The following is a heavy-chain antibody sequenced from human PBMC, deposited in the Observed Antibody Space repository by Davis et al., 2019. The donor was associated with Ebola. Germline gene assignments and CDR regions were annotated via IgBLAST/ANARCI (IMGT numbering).Heavy chain of an antibody. CDR2: ISTSGGST. CDR1: AFTLTSYG. D-gene: IGHD4-23*01. V-gene: IGHV3-23*01. Sequence: PGGSLRLSCAPSAFTLTSYGMSWVRQAPGKGLEWVSGISTSGGSTYYGDSVKGRFTTSRDDSKNTLYLQMNSRRAEDTAVYYCAKVGYGGTDLNWFDLWGQGTLVTASS. J-gene: IGHJ5*02. CDR3: AKVGYGGTDLNWFDL.